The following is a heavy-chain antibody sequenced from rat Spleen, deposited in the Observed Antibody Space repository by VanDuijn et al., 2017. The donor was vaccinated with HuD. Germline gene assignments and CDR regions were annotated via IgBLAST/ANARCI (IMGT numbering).Heavy chain of an antibody. J-gene: IGHJ3*01. V-gene: IGHV5-27*01. CDR1: GFIFNNYD. CDR3: TGSYHSSYMGFAY. CDR2: ISTTGDST. Sequence: EVQLVESGGGLVQPGGSLQVSCAASGFIFNNYDMAWVRQTPTKGLEWVTSISTTGDSTYYADSVKGRFTLSRDKAKGTLYLQMNSLRSEDTATYYCTGSYHSSYMGFAYWGQGILVTVSS. D-gene: IGHD1-2*01.